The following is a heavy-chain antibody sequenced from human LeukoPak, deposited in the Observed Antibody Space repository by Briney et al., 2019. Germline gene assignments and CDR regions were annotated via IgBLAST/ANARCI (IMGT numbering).Heavy chain of an antibody. J-gene: IGHJ4*02. Sequence: SETLSLTCAVSGGSISSGGYSWSWIRQPPGKGLEWIGYIYYSGSTYYNPSLRSRVTISVDTSKNQFSLKLSSVTAADTAVYYCARGHTAVTRHFDFWGQGTLVTVSS. D-gene: IGHD4-17*01. CDR1: GGSISSGGYS. V-gene: IGHV4-30-4*07. CDR2: IYYSGST. CDR3: ARGHTAVTRHFDF.